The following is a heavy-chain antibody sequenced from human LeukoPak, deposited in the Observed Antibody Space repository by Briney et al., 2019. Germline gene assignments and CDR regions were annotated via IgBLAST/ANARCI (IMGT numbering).Heavy chain of an antibody. V-gene: IGHV1-2*02. D-gene: IGHD3-22*01. CDR3: ARAEGGWDSSGYYFEYFQH. CDR1: GYTFTDYY. CDR2: ISPNSGGT. Sequence: ASVKVSCKASGYTFTDYYMHWVRQAPGQGLEWMGWISPNSGGTNYAQKFQGRVTMTRDTSISTAYMELSRLRSDDTAVYYCARAEGGWDSSGYYFEYFQHWGQGTLVTVSS. J-gene: IGHJ1*01.